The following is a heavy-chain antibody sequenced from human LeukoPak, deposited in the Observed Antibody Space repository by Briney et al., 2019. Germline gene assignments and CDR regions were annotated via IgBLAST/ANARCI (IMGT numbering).Heavy chain of an antibody. D-gene: IGHD1-26*01. CDR1: GDSFSSNSAA. CDR2: TYYRSKWYY. J-gene: IGHJ4*02. CDR3: ARDPVGGSTIFDY. Sequence: SQTLSLTCAISGDSFSSNSAAWNWIRQSPSRGLEWLGRTYYRSKWYYDYAVAVKSRISINPDTSKNQFSLQLSSVTPEDTAVYYCARDPVGGSTIFDYWGRGTLVTVSS. V-gene: IGHV6-1*01.